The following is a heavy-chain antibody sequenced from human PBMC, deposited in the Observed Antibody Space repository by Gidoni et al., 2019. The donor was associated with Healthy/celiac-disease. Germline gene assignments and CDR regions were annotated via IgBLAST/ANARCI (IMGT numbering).Heavy chain of an antibody. CDR2: ISWNSGSI. Sequence: EVQLVESGGGLVQPGRSLRLSFAASGFTFDDYSMHWVRQAPGKGLEWVSGISWNSGSIGYADSVKGRFTISRDNAKNSLYLQMNSLRAEDTALYYCAKGHGYFDYWGQGTLVTVSS. J-gene: IGHJ4*02. CDR1: GFTFDDYS. V-gene: IGHV3-9*01. CDR3: AKGHGYFDY.